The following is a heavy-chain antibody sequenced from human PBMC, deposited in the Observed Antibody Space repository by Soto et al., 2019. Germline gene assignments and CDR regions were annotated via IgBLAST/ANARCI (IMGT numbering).Heavy chain of an antibody. V-gene: IGHV3-33*01. Sequence: QVQLVESGGGVVQPGRSLRLSCAASGFTFSSYGMHWVRQAPGKGLEWVAVIWYDGSNKYYADSVKGRFTISRDNSKNTLYLQMNGLRAEDTALYYCARDLNRGSGWYLGSYDFDYWGQGTLVTVSS. CDR1: GFTFSSYG. D-gene: IGHD6-19*01. CDR2: IWYDGSNK. CDR3: ARDLNRGSGWYLGSYDFDY. J-gene: IGHJ4*02.